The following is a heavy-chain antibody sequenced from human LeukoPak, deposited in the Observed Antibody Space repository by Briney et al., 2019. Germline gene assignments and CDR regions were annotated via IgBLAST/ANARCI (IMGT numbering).Heavy chain of an antibody. CDR3: ARDSADASSYLRLFDL. D-gene: IGHD1-26*01. CDR1: GGFLSTSSDY. Sequence: SDPLSLTCSFSGGFLSTSSDYWGWTRQSPGEGLEWIGSIHYSGATYYNPSLKSRVTISIDTSHQFSLRLSSVTAADTAVYYCARDSADASSYLRLFDLWGQGTLVTVSS. J-gene: IGHJ5*01. CDR2: IHYSGAT. V-gene: IGHV4-39*07.